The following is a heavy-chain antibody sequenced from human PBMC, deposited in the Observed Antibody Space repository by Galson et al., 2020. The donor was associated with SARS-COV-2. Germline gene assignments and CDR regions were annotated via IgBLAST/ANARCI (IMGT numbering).Heavy chain of an antibody. CDR2: IRYSGSNI. CDR1: GFTFSHFG. V-gene: IGHV3-30*02. Sequence: QLGESLKISCAASGFTFSHFGMHWVRQAPGKGLEWVAFIRYSGSNIYYADSVKGRFTISRDNSRNTLYLQMNSLRPEDTAVYYCAKVGFGESYFDYWGQGTLVTVSS. D-gene: IGHD3-16*01. J-gene: IGHJ4*02. CDR3: AKVGFGESYFDY.